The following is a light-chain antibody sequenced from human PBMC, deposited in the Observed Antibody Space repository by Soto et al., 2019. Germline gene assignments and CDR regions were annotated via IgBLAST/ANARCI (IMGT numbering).Light chain of an antibody. Sequence: QSALTQPASVSGSPGQSIAISCTGTTSDVGSYTYVSWYQQHPGKAPKLIIYGVSLRPSGVSDRFSGSKSGNTASLTISGLQADDEADYYCSSYAGISTVVFGGGTKLTVL. CDR1: TSDVGSYTY. CDR2: GVS. CDR3: SSYAGISTVV. V-gene: IGLV2-14*01. J-gene: IGLJ2*01.